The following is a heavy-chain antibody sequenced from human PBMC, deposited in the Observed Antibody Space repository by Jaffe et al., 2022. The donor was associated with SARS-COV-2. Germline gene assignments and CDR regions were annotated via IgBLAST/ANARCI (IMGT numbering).Heavy chain of an antibody. D-gene: IGHD3-3*01. CDR2: IIPILGIA. CDR3: ATPGNTIFGVVSYYYGMDV. Sequence: QVQLVQSGAEVKKPGSSVKVSCKASGGTFSSYTISWVRQAPGQGLEWMGRIIPILGIANYAQKFQGRVTITADKSTSTAYMELSSLRSEDTAVYYCATPGNTIFGVVSYYYGMDVWGQGTTVTVSS. J-gene: IGHJ6*02. V-gene: IGHV1-69*02. CDR1: GGTFSSYT.